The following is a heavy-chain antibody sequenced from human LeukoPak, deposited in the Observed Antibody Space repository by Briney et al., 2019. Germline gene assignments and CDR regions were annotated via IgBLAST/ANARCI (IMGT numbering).Heavy chain of an antibody. Sequence: SETLSLTCAVSGGSISSSNWWSWVRQPPGKGLEWIGEIFHSGIINYNPSLESRVTISLDKSKNQFSLKLTSVTAADTAVYYCTRVPTGTTGPAGYWGQGTLVTVSS. J-gene: IGHJ4*02. CDR1: GGSISSSNW. D-gene: IGHD1-1*01. CDR2: IFHSGII. CDR3: TRVPTGTTGPAGY. V-gene: IGHV4-4*02.